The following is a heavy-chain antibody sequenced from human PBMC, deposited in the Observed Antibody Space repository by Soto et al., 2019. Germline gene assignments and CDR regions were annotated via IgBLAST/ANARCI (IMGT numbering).Heavy chain of an antibody. V-gene: IGHV3-48*03. CDR2: ITSGGTVF. J-gene: IGHJ6*02. CDR3: ARGRYALGV. CDR1: GFNVGDYE. D-gene: IGHD3-9*01. Sequence: PGGSLRLYCAASGFNVGDYEMNWVRQAPGKGLEWISMITSGGTVFYYADSVRGRFAISRDDTENSLHLQMNSLRVEDTAMYYCARGRYALGVWGQGTTVTVSS.